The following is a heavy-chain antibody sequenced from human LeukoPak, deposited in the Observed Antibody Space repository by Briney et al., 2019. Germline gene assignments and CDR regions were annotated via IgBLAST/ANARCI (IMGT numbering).Heavy chain of an antibody. D-gene: IGHD3-9*01. J-gene: IGHJ6*03. V-gene: IGHV3-23*01. CDR1: GFTFTSYA. CDR3: AKDSSYYDILTGYYYYYMDV. CDR2: ISTTGGDT. Sequence: GGSLRLSCTASGFTFTSYAMNWVRQAPGKGLEWVSAISTTGGDTYYADSVKGRFTISRDNSKNTLYLQMNSLRAEDTAVYYCAKDSSYYDILTGYYYYYMDVWGKGTTVTISS.